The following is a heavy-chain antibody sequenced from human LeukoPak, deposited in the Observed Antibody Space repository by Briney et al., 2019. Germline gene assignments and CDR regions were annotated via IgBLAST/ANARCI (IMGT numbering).Heavy chain of an antibody. Sequence: SETLSLTCSVSGDSISSYYWDWIRQPAGKGLERIGRIYTSGNTNYSPSLKSRVTMSVDTSKNQFSLKLSSVTAADTAVYYCARGSREMATIFDYWGQGTLVTVSS. V-gene: IGHV4-4*07. CDR3: ARGSREMATIFDY. CDR1: GDSISSYY. CDR2: IYTSGNT. J-gene: IGHJ4*02. D-gene: IGHD5-24*01.